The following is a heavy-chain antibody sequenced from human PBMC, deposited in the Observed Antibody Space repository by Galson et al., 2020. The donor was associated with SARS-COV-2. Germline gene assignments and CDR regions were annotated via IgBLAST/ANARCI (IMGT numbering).Heavy chain of an antibody. D-gene: IGHD5-12*01. J-gene: IGHJ6*02. CDR1: EFTFSSYG. V-gene: IGHV3-30*03. CDR3: VTGWLPYYYGMDF. Sequence: GGSLRLSCAASEFTFSSYGMHWVRQAPGKGLEWVAIVSYDGRNKYYADSVKGRFTISRDNSKNTLYLQVNSLRAEDTAVYYCVTGWLPYYYGMDFWGQGTTVTVSS. CDR2: VSYDGRNK.